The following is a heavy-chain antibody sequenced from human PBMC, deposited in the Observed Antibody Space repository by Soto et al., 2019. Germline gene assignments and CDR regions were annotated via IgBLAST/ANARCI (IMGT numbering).Heavy chain of an antibody. J-gene: IGHJ4*02. D-gene: IGHD5-12*01. Sequence: GGSLRLSCAASGITFSNYALSWVRQAPGKGLEWVSGISGSGRSTYYADSVKCRFTISRDNSKNTLSLQMNSLRADDTAVYYCAKEYGGGTSTITSYFDYWGRGTLVTVSS. CDR1: GITFSNYA. CDR2: ISGSGRST. CDR3: AKEYGGGTSTITSYFDY. V-gene: IGHV3-23*01.